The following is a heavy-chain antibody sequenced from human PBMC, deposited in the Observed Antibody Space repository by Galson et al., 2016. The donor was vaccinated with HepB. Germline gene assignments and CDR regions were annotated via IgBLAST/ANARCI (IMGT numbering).Heavy chain of an antibody. CDR2: ISKSGNS. Sequence: TLSLTCTVSGDSINSGFYYWSWIRQFPGKGLEWIGYISKSGNSYYNPSLRTRLTISVATSKSQFSLRLSSVAAADTAVYYCARGTHKIGYCTSAGCSPYTWFDPWGQGILVTVSS. V-gene: IGHV4-31*03. D-gene: IGHD2-2*01. J-gene: IGHJ5*02. CDR1: GDSINSGFYY. CDR3: ARGTHKIGYCTSAGCSPYTWFDP.